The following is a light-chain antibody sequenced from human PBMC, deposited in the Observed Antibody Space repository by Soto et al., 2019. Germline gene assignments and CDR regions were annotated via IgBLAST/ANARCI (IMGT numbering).Light chain of an antibody. Sequence: DIQMTQSPSTLSASLGDRVTITCRASQSIATSLAWFQQKPGKAPKVLIYKASVLESGVPSRFSAGGSGTEFPLTIRSLQPDDSATYYCQHCGGYCTFGQGTKVEIK. CDR2: KAS. V-gene: IGKV1-5*03. CDR3: QHCGGYCT. CDR1: QSIATS. J-gene: IGKJ1*01.